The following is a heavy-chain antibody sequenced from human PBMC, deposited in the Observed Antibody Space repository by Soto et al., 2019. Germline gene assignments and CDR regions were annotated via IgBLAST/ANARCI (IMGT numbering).Heavy chain of an antibody. D-gene: IGHD6-6*01. V-gene: IGHV3-33*01. Sequence: GGSLRLSCAASGFTFSSYGMHWVRQAPGKGLEWVAVIWSDGSNKYYADSVKGRFTISRDNSKNTLYLQMNSLRAEDTAVYYCARASARQGYYYGMDVWGQGTTVTVSS. CDR1: GFTFSSYG. J-gene: IGHJ6*02. CDR2: IWSDGSNK. CDR3: ARASARQGYYYGMDV.